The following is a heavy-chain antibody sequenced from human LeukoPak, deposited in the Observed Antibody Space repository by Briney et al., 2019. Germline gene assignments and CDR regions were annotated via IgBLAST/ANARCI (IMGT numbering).Heavy chain of an antibody. V-gene: IGHV1-3*03. Sequence: ASVKVSCKASGYTFTSYAMHWVRQAPGQRLEWMGWINAGNGNTKYSQEFQGRVTITRDTSVSTAYMELSSLRSEDMAVYYCARTTTYYYDSSGLGYFDYWGQGTLVTVSS. CDR1: GYTFTSYA. D-gene: IGHD3-22*01. J-gene: IGHJ4*02. CDR2: INAGNGNT. CDR3: ARTTTYYYDSSGLGYFDY.